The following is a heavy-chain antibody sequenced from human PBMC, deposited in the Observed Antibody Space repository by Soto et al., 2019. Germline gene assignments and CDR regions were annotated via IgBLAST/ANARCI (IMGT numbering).Heavy chain of an antibody. CDR1: GGSFSGYY. CDR2: INHSGST. J-gene: IGHJ3*02. D-gene: IGHD3-3*01. Sequence: SETLSVTYAGYGGSFSGYYWSWIRQPPGKGLEWIGEINHSGSTNYNPSLKSRVTISVDTSKNQFSLKLSSVTAADTAVYYCARRPTWTRLTIFGVVHRVPGAFDIWCQGPMVT. CDR3: ARRPTWTRLTIFGVVHRVPGAFDI. V-gene: IGHV4-34*01.